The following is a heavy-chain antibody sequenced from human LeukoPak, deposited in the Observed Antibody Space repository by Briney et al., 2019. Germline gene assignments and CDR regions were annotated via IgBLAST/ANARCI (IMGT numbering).Heavy chain of an antibody. Sequence: GGSLRLSCAASGFTFSSYGMHWVRQAPGKGLEWVAFIRYDGSIKYYADSVKGRFTISRDNSKNTLYLQMNSLRAEDTAVFYCAKRYSSGLKGGFDYWGQGTLVTVS. CDR3: AKRYSSGLKGGFDY. V-gene: IGHV3-30*02. CDR1: GFTFSSYG. D-gene: IGHD6-19*01. CDR2: IRYDGSIK. J-gene: IGHJ4*02.